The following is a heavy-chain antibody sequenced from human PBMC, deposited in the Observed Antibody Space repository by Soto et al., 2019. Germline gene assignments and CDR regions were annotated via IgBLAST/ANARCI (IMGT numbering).Heavy chain of an antibody. CDR1: GFTFSDYY. CDR3: ARQLGYCSGGSCYPNWFDP. CDR2: ISSSGSTI. V-gene: IGHV3-11*01. J-gene: IGHJ5*02. D-gene: IGHD2-15*01. Sequence: PGGSLRLSCAASGFTFSDYYMSWIRQAPGKGLEWVSYISSSGSTIYYADSVKGRFTISRDNAKNSLYLQMNSLRAEDTAVYYCARQLGYCSGGSCYPNWFDPWGQGTLVTVSS.